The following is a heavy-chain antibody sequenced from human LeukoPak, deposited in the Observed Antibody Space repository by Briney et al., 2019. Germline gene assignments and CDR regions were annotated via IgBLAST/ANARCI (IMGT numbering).Heavy chain of an antibody. Sequence: GRSLRLSCAASGFTFSSYGMHWVRQAPGKGLEWVAFIRYDGSNKYYADSVKGRFTISRDNSKNTLYLQMNSLRAEDTAVYYCAKDYVRFVDYWGQGTLVTVSS. J-gene: IGHJ4*02. CDR3: AKDYVRFVDY. D-gene: IGHD3-3*01. CDR2: IRYDGSNK. V-gene: IGHV3-30*02. CDR1: GFTFSSYG.